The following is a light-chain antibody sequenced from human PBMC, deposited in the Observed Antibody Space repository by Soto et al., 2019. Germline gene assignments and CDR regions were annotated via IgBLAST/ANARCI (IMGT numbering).Light chain of an antibody. CDR1: QYIGIY. V-gene: IGKV1-39*01. J-gene: IGKJ1*01. CDR2: AAS. CDR3: QQYKSYWT. Sequence: DIQMTQSPSSLSASVGDRFTITCRASQYIGIYLNWYQQKTGKAPKILIYAASSLQSGVTSRFSGSGSGTDFTLTINSLQPDDFATYYCQQYKSYWTFGQGTKVDIK.